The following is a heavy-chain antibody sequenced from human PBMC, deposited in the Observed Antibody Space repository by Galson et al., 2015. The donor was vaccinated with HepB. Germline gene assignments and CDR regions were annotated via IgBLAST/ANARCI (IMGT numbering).Heavy chain of an antibody. J-gene: IGHJ5*02. Sequence: SLRLSCAASGFTFSSYGMHWVRQAPGKGLEWVAVIWYDGSNKYYADSVKGRFTISRDNSKNTLYLQMNSLRAEDTAVYYCARDVGATNWFDPWGQGTLVTVSS. V-gene: IGHV3-33*01. D-gene: IGHD1-26*01. CDR2: IWYDGSNK. CDR3: ARDVGATNWFDP. CDR1: GFTFSSYG.